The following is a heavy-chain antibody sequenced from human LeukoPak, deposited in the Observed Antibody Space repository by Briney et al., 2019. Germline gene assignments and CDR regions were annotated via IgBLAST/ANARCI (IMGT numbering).Heavy chain of an antibody. CDR3: AKGKRTCRGGGSCYSGFDY. CDR1: GFTFSSYG. D-gene: IGHD2-15*01. J-gene: IGHJ4*02. CDR2: IRYDGSNK. Sequence: GGSLRLSCAASGFTFSSYGMHWVRQAPGKGLEWVAFIRYDGSNKYYADSVKGRFTISRDNSKNTLYLQMNSLRAEDTAVYYCAKGKRTCRGGGSCYSGFDYWGQGTLVTVSS. V-gene: IGHV3-30*02.